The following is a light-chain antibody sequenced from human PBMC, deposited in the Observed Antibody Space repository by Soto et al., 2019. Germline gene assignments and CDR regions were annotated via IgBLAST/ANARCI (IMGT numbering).Light chain of an antibody. J-gene: IGKJ2*01. Sequence: DIQMTQSPSSLSASVGDRVTITCRASQSISSYLNWYQQKPGKAPKLLIYAASSLQSGVPSRFSGSRSGTDFTPTISSLQPEDFATYYCQQSSSTPPTFGQGTKLEIK. CDR2: AAS. V-gene: IGKV1-39*01. CDR3: QQSSSTPPT. CDR1: QSISSY.